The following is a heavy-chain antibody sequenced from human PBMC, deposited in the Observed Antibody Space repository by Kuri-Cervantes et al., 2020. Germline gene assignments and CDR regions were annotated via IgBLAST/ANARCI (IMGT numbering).Heavy chain of an antibody. CDR3: ARGRGYYGSGSYGGNYYYYYGMDV. CDR2: ISYDGSNK. J-gene: IGHJ6*02. V-gene: IGHV3-30-3*01. CDR1: GFTVSSYA. Sequence: GGFLRLPFAASGFTVSSYAMHWVRQAPGKGLEWVAVISYDGSNKYYADSVKGRFTISRDNSKNTLYLQMNSLRAEDTAVYYCARGRGYYGSGSYGGNYYYYYGMDVWGQGTTVTVSS. D-gene: IGHD3-10*01.